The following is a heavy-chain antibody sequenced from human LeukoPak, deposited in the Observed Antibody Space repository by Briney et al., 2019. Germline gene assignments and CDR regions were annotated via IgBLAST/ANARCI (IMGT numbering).Heavy chain of an antibody. CDR3: AKDISVAVLYYFDY. V-gene: IGHV3-23*01. J-gene: IGHJ4*02. D-gene: IGHD6-19*01. Sequence: PGGSLRLSCAASGFTFSSYAMSWVRQAPGKGLEWVSAISGSGGSTYYADSVKGRFTISRDNPKNTLYLQMNSLRAEDTAVSYCAKDISVAVLYYFDYWGQGTLVTVSS. CDR2: ISGSGGST. CDR1: GFTFSSYA.